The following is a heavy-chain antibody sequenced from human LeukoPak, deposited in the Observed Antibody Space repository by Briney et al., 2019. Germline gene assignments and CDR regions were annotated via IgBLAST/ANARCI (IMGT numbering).Heavy chain of an antibody. CDR2: INPNSGGT. CDR3: ARDAELRSLDF. D-gene: IGHD1-26*01. CDR1: GYTLTGYY. Sequence: ASVKVYCKASGYTLTGYYMLWGRQVTGQRREWMGWINPNSGGTNYAQKFQGRVTVTTDTSTSTAYMELRSQRSDDTALYYCARDAELRSLDFWGQGTLVTVSS. V-gene: IGHV1-2*02. J-gene: IGHJ4*02.